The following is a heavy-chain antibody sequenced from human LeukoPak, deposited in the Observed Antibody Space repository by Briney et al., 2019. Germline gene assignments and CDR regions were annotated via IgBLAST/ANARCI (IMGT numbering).Heavy chain of an antibody. J-gene: IGHJ4*02. CDR3: ARQWGLRTPDY. D-gene: IGHD4-17*01. CDR2: IRYDGTEK. CDR1: GFTFSSFW. V-gene: IGHV3-7*01. Sequence: GGSLRLSCAGSGFTFSSFWMTWVRQAPGKGLEWVANIRYDGTEKYYADSVRGRFTISRDNAETSVYLQVNSLRAEDTAVYYCARQWGLRTPDYWGQGTLVTVSS.